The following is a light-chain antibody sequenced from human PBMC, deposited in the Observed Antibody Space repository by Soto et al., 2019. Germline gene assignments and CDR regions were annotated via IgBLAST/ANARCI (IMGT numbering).Light chain of an antibody. CDR3: QQRSNWLYT. CDR1: QSVSSY. Sequence: EIVLTQSPATLSLSPGDRATLSCRASQSVSSYLAWYQQKPGQAPRLLIYDASNRATGIPARFSGSGSGTDLTLTINSLEPEDFAVYYCQQRSNWLYTFGQGTKLEIK. J-gene: IGKJ2*01. V-gene: IGKV3-11*01. CDR2: DAS.